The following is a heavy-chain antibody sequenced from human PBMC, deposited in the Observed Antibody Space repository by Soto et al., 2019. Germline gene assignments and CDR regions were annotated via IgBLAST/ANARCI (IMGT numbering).Heavy chain of an antibody. Sequence: QVQLQESGPGLVKPSETLSLTCTVSGGSISSYYWSWIRQPPGKGLEWIGYIYYSGSTNYNPSLTIRVTISXXTXKXXFPLKLSSVTAADTAVYYCARDRRYSYGYYYGMDVWGQGTTVTVSS. D-gene: IGHD5-18*01. V-gene: IGHV4-59*01. CDR1: GGSISSYY. J-gene: IGHJ6*02. CDR3: ARDRRYSYGYYYGMDV. CDR2: IYYSGST.